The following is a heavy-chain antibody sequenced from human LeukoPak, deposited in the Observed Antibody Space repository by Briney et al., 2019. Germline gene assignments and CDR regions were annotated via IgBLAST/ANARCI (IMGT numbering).Heavy chain of an antibody. CDR2: IIPIFGTA. D-gene: IGHD5-24*01. V-gene: IGHV1-69*13. CDR3: ASLPPLVGYNDYYYYGMDV. Sequence: SVKLSCNSSAATFTSYAISWVRQAPAQGLEWMGGIIPIFGTANYAQKFQGRVTITADESTSTAYMELGSLRSEDTAVYYCASLPPLVGYNDYYYYGMDVWGQGTTVTVSS. CDR1: AATFTSYA. J-gene: IGHJ6*02.